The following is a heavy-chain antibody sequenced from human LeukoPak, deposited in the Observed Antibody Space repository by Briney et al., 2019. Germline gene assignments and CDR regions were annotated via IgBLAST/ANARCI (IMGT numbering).Heavy chain of an antibody. Sequence: SETLSLTCAVSGGSLSSYYWSWIRQPPGKGLEWIGEINHSGSTNYNPSLKSRVTISVDTSKNQFSLKLSSVTAADTAVYSGARAFDGSGSLKYAHLGFDPWGQGTLVTVSS. CDR2: INHSGST. V-gene: IGHV4-34*01. D-gene: IGHD3-10*01. CDR1: GGSLSSYY. CDR3: ARAFDGSGSLKYAHLGFDP. J-gene: IGHJ5*02.